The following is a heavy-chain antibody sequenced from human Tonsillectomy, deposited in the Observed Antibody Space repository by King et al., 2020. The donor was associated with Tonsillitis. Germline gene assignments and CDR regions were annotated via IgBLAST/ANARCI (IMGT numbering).Heavy chain of an antibody. V-gene: IGHV3-53*01. CDR2: LYSGGNT. J-gene: IGHJ4*02. CDR1: GFTVSSSY. CDR3: ARQPGVGVWGIYYYCDY. D-gene: IGHD3-16*01. Sequence: LQLVQSGGGLIQPGWSLTLSCAASGFTVSSSYMSWVRQAPGKGREWVSVLYSGGNTFYADSVKGRFTISRDNSKNTLYLQMNSLGAGDTAVYYCARQPGVGVWGIYYYCDYRGQGTLVTVSS.